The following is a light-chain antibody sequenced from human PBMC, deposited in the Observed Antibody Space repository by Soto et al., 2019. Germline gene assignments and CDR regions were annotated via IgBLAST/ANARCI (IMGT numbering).Light chain of an antibody. V-gene: IGKV3-15*01. Sequence: EIVMTHSPATLSVSPGERATLSCRASQSVSSNLAWYQQKPGQAPRLLIYGASSRATGIPARFRGSGSGTEFTLTISSLQSEDFAVYYCQQYNNWPITFGQGTRLEIK. CDR1: QSVSSN. CDR2: GAS. J-gene: IGKJ5*01. CDR3: QQYNNWPIT.